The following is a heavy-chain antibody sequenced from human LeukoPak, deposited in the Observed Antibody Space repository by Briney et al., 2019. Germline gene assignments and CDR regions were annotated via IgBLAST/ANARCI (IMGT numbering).Heavy chain of an antibody. Sequence: SETLSLTCAVYGGSFSGYYWSWIRQPPGKGLEWIGEINHSGSTNYNPSLKSRVTISVDTSKNQFSLKLSSVTAADTAVYYCARCQCGPGELSLGYDYWGQGTLVTVSS. CDR1: GGSFSGYY. CDR3: ARCQCGPGELSLGYDY. J-gene: IGHJ4*02. D-gene: IGHD3-16*02. V-gene: IGHV4-34*01. CDR2: INHSGST.